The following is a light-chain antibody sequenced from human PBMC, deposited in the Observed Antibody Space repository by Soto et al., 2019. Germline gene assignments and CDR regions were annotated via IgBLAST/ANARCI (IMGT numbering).Light chain of an antibody. V-gene: IGLV1-51*01. Sequence: QSVFTQPPSVSAAPGEKVSISCSGGSSNIGSNYVSWYQQLPGAAPKLLIYDNNKRPSGIPDRFSGSTSGTSATLGITGLQTGDEADYYCGTWDSSLPVSVVFGGGTKLTVL. CDR2: DNN. J-gene: IGLJ2*01. CDR3: GTWDSSLPVSVV. CDR1: SSNIGSNY.